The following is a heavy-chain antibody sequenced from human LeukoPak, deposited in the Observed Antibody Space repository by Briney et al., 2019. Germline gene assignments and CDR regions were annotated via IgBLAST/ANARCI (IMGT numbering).Heavy chain of an antibody. CDR1: GYSISSGYY. Sequence: APETLSLTCTVSGYSISSGYYWGWIRQPPGKRLEWVGSISSSGNTYYNPTLKSRVTISVDTSKNLFSLNLTSVTAADVAVYYCARDLGYSGFDWAPWGQGTLVTVSS. CDR2: ISSSGNT. V-gene: IGHV4-38-2*02. J-gene: IGHJ5*02. CDR3: ARDLGYSGFDWAP. D-gene: IGHD5-12*01.